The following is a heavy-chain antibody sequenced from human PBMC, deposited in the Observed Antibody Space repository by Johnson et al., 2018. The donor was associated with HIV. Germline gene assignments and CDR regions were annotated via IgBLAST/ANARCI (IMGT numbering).Heavy chain of an antibody. CDR1: GFTFSSYA. CDR3: ARGVGGGWYWAFDI. J-gene: IGHJ3*02. CDR2: ISYDGSNK. Sequence: QVQLVESGGGVVQPGRSLRVSSPASGFTFSSYAMHWVRQAPGKGLEWVAVISYDGSNKDYADSVKGRFTISRDNSKNTLYLQMHSLRAEDTAVYYCARGVGGGWYWAFDIWGQGTMVTVSS. D-gene: IGHD6-19*01. V-gene: IGHV3-30*04.